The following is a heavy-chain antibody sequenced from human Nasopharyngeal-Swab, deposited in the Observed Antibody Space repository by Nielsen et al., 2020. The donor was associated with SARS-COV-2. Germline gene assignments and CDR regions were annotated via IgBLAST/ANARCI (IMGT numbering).Heavy chain of an antibody. V-gene: IGHV3-33*01. Sequence: VRQAPGKGLEWVAVIWYDGSNKYYADSVKGRFTISRDNSKSTLYLQMNSLRAEDTAVYYCARDRMRAIDAFDIWGQGTMVTVSS. J-gene: IGHJ3*02. CDR2: IWYDGSNK. D-gene: IGHD2/OR15-2a*01. CDR3: ARDRMRAIDAFDI.